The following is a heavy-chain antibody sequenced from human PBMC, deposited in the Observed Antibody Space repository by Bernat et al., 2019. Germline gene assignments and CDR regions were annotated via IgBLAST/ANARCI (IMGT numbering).Heavy chain of an antibody. CDR2: IIPIFGTA. D-gene: IGHD5-12*01. CDR3: ARADAGYSGYDSEKHHFDY. J-gene: IGHJ4*02. CDR1: GGTFSSYA. V-gene: IGHV1-69*01. Sequence: QVQLVQSGAEVKKPGSSVKVSCKASGGTFSSYAISWVRQAPGQGLEWMGGIIPIFGTANYAQKFQGRVTITADESTSTAYMELSSLRSEDTAVYYCARADAGYSGYDSEKHHFDYWGQGTLVTVSS.